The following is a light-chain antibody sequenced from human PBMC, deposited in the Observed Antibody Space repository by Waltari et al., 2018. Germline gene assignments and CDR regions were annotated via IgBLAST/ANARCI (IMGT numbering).Light chain of an antibody. V-gene: IGLV3-19*01. CDR2: GQD. Sequence: ALGQTVRITCQGDSLRRYSASWYQQRPGQAPVLVFYGQDNRPSGIPDRFSGSTSGDTATLTITGTQAEDEADYYCLSRDISSTRFFGGGTRLTV. J-gene: IGLJ2*01. CDR3: LSRDISSTRF. CDR1: SLRRYS.